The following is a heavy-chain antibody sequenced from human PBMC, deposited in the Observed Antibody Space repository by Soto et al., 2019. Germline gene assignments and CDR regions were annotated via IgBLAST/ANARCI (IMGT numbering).Heavy chain of an antibody. J-gene: IGHJ4*02. CDR2: INQDGSQR. Sequence: EEQLVESGGGLVQPGESLTLSCRTPGFTFNNDWMSWLRQAPGKGLEWVANINQDGSQRYYVDSVKGRFTFARDNAKPSLYLQMNSLRVEDTTLYYCARFSRSHDTEYWGQGTLVSVSS. CDR3: ARFSRSHDTEY. CDR1: GFTFNNDW. V-gene: IGHV3-7*05.